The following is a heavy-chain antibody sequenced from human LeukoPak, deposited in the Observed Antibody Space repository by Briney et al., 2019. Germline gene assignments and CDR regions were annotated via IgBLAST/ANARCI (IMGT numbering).Heavy chain of an antibody. CDR3: ARWAWSGYYTGLDY. Sequence: PSENLSLTCAVYGGSFSGYYWSWIRQPPGKGLEWIGEINHSGSTNYNPSLKSRVTISVDTSKNQFSLKLSSVTAADTAVYYCARWAWSGYYTGLDYWGQGTLVTVSS. V-gene: IGHV4-34*01. CDR1: GGSFSGYY. CDR2: INHSGST. J-gene: IGHJ4*02. D-gene: IGHD3-3*01.